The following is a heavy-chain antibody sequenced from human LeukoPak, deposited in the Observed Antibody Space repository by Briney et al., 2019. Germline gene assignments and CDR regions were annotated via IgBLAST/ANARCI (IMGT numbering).Heavy chain of an antibody. CDR3: ARDQNYDFWSGYYGPCYYFDY. CDR2: INHSGSI. CDR1: GGSFSGYY. J-gene: IGHJ4*02. Sequence: SETLSLTCAVYGGSFSGYYWSWIRQPPGKGLEWIGEINHSGSINYNPSLKSRVTISVDTSKNQFSLKLSSVTAADTAVYYCARDQNYDFWSGYYGPCYYFDYWGQGTLVTVSS. V-gene: IGHV4-34*01. D-gene: IGHD3-3*01.